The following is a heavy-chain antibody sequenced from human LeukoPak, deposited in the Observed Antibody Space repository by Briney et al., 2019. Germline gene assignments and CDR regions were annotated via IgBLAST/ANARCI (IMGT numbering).Heavy chain of an antibody. CDR2: IWYDGSKK. Sequence: GGSLRLSCATSGFTFSSYGFHWVRQAPIKGLEWVAVIWYDGSKKYYADSVKGRFTISRDDSKNTVYLQTDSLRAEDTAMYYCARDRGDYSDYSDFFDAWGQGTLVTFSS. J-gene: IGHJ4*02. CDR3: ARDRGDYSDYSDFFDA. CDR1: GFTFSSYG. V-gene: IGHV3-33*01. D-gene: IGHD4-11*01.